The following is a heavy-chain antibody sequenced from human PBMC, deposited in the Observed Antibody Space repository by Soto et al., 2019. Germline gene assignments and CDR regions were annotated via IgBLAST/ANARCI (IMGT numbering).Heavy chain of an antibody. CDR3: ARIVVGVTVDL. D-gene: IGHD1-26*01. CDR1: DASVWSDSYF. J-gene: IGHJ4*02. CDR2: ISHTGDT. Sequence: PSETLSLTCTVSDASVWSDSYFWTWIRQPPGKGLEWIAYISHTGDTNYNPSLKSRVTISIDMSRNQFSLTVTSVTAADTAVYFCARIVVGVTVDLWGQGSLVTVSS. V-gene: IGHV4-61*01.